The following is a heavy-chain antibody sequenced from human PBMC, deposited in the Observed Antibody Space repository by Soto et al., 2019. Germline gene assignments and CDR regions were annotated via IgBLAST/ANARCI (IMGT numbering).Heavy chain of an antibody. V-gene: IGHV3-23*01. CDR1: GFTFSNHA. CDR2: ISDSGST. CDR3: ARDPGGHYCTSTSCLYFFDR. Sequence: VQLLESGGALVQPGGSLRLSCAASGFTFSNHAMNWVRQAPGKGLGWVSTISDSGSTYYADSVKGRFTISRDNSKNTLYLQMNSLRAEDTAVYYCARDPGGHYCTSTSCLYFFDRWGQGTRVIVSS. D-gene: IGHD2-2*01. J-gene: IGHJ4*02.